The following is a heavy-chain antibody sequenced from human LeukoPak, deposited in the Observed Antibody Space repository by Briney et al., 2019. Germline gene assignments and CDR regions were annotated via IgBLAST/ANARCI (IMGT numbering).Heavy chain of an antibody. V-gene: IGHV4-59*08. CDR2: IYYSGST. D-gene: IGHD2-21*02. J-gene: IGHJ4*02. CDR1: GGSISSYY. CDR3: ASTDTAYCGGDCYSGGQGIAFDY. Sequence: SETLSLTCTVSGGSISSYYWSWIRQPPGKGLDWLGYIYYSGSTNYNPSLKSRVTISVDTSKNQFSLKLSSVTAADTAVYYCASTDTAYCGGDCYSGGQGIAFDYWGQGTLVTVSS.